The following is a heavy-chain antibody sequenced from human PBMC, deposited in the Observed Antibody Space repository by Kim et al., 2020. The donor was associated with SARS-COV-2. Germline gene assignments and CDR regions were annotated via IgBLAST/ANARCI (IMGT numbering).Heavy chain of an antibody. CDR3: ARGHAVDY. CDR1: GDSISSSSYY. V-gene: IGHV4-39*01. D-gene: IGHD2-2*01. J-gene: IGHJ4*02. CDR2: TYYSGSA. Sequence: SETLSLTCTVSGDSISSSSYYWGWIRQPPGKGLEWIGSTYYSGSAYYNPSLKSRVSISVDTSKNKFSLNLSSVTAADTAVYYCARGHAVDYWGQGTLVTV.